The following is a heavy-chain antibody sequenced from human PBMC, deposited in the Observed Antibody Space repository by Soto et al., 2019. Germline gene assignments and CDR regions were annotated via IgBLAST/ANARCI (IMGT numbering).Heavy chain of an antibody. J-gene: IGHJ4*02. CDR3: ARLSPCSGGTCYSRPLDY. Sequence: QVQLLQSGAEVKEPGASVKVSCKASGYSFATYSISWVRQAPGQGLEWMGWITPDNGDTNYEQKLQGRVTMTTATSTSTAYMEVRSLRSDDTAVYYCARLSPCSGGTCYSRPLDYWGQGALVTVSS. CDR1: GYSFATYS. D-gene: IGHD2-15*01. V-gene: IGHV1-18*01. CDR2: ITPDNGDT.